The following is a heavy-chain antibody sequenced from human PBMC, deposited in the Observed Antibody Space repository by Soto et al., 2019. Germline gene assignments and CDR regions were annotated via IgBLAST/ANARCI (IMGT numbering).Heavy chain of an antibody. CDR2: IYHSGST. J-gene: IGHJ4*02. CDR3: AAGGGLPRYY. D-gene: IGHD5-12*01. Sequence: QLQLQESGSGLVKPSQTLSLTCAVSGGSISSGGYSWSWIRQPPGKGLEWIGYIYHSGSTYYNPVLKSRVTISVDRSKTQFSLKVSSVTAADTAVYYCAAGGGLPRYYWGQGTLVTVSS. V-gene: IGHV4-30-2*01. CDR1: GGSISSGGYS.